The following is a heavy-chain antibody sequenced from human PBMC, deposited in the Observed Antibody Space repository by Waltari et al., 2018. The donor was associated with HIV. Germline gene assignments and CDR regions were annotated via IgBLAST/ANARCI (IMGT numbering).Heavy chain of an antibody. Sequence: EVQLVESGGGLVQPGGSLRLSCAASGFTFSSYWMSCVRQAPGKGLEWVANIKPDGSEKYDVDSVKGRFTISRDNVKNSLYLQMNSLRAEDTAVYYCARDPPDYYDFWSGYYRYCDYWGQGTLVTVSS. CDR2: IKPDGSEK. CDR1: GFTFSSYW. J-gene: IGHJ4*02. D-gene: IGHD3-3*01. CDR3: ARDPPDYYDFWSGYYRYCDY. V-gene: IGHV3-7*01.